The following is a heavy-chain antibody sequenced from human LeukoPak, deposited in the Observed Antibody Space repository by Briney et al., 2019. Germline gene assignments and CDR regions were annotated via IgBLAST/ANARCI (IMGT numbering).Heavy chain of an antibody. CDR1: GFTFSSYA. Sequence: TGGSLRLSCAASGFTFSSYAMSWVRQAPGKGLEWVSAISGSGGSTYYADSVKGRFTISRDNSKNTLYLQMNSLRAEDTAVYYCARAPGYGAAYYFDYWGQGTLVTVSS. CDR3: ARAPGYGAAYYFDY. V-gene: IGHV3-23*01. CDR2: ISGSGGST. J-gene: IGHJ4*02. D-gene: IGHD1-1*01.